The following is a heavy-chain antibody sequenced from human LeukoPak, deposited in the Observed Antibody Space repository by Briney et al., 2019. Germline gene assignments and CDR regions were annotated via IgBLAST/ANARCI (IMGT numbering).Heavy chain of an antibody. CDR2: ISDDGRHN. CDR3: AKEGERITIFGVVIYPDY. CDR1: GFTFSTYA. J-gene: IGHJ4*02. V-gene: IGHV3-30*04. D-gene: IGHD3-3*01. Sequence: GGSLRLSCAASGFTFSTYAMNWVRQAPGKGLEWVAVISDDGRHNYYADSVKGRFTISRDNSKSTLYLQMNSLRAEDTAVYYCAKEGERITIFGVVIYPDYWGQGTLVTVSS.